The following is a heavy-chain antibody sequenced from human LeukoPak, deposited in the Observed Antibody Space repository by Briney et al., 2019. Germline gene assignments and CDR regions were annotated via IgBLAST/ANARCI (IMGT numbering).Heavy chain of an antibody. CDR1: GGSISSGGYY. D-gene: IGHD1-1*01. CDR3: ARIVSRNDWIRYFDY. V-gene: IGHV4-31*03. CDR2: IYYSGST. Sequence: PSQTLSLTCTVSGGSISSGGYYWSCIRQHPGKGLEWIGYIYYSGSTYYNPSLKSRVTISVDTSKNQFSLKLSSVTAADTAVYYCARIVSRNDWIRYFDYWGQGTLVTVSS. J-gene: IGHJ4*02.